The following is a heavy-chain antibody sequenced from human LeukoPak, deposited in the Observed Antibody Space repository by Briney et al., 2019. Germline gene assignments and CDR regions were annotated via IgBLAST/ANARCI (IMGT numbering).Heavy chain of an antibody. CDR3: ARDLRGYDFWSGFFKCYFDY. J-gene: IGHJ4*02. CDR1: GYTFTDYG. D-gene: IGHD3-3*01. CDR2: ISAYNGNT. V-gene: IGHV1-18*01. Sequence: ASVKVSCKASGYTFTDYGISWVRQAPGQGLEWMGWISAYNGNTKCAQKFQGRVTMTTDTSTSTAYMEVRSLRSDDTAVYYCARDLRGYDFWSGFFKCYFDYWGQGTLVTVSS.